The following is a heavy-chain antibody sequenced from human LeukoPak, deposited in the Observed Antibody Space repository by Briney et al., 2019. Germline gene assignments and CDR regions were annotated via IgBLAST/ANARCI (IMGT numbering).Heavy chain of an antibody. CDR1: GGSISGSSYY. CDR2: INSGST. CDR3: ARDSSSWYGGYNWFDP. D-gene: IGHD6-13*01. V-gene: IGHV4-39*07. Sequence: SETLSLTCTISGGSISGSSYYRGWIRQPPGKGLEWIGSINSGSTYYNPSLKSRVTISVDTSKNQFSLKLSSVTAADTAVYYCARDSSSWYGGYNWFDPWGQGTLVTVSS. J-gene: IGHJ5*02.